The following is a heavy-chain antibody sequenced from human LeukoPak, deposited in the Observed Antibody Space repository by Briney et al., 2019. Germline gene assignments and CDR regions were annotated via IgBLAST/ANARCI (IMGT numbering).Heavy chain of an antibody. J-gene: IGHJ4*02. Sequence: GRSLRLSCAASGFTFSSYAMSWVRQAPGKGLEWVSAISGSGGSTYYADSVKGRFTISRDNSKNTLYLQMNSLRAEDTAVYYCAKGRGYCSSTSCNSFDYWGQGTLVTVSS. D-gene: IGHD2-2*01. CDR1: GFTFSSYA. V-gene: IGHV3-23*01. CDR3: AKGRGYCSSTSCNSFDY. CDR2: ISGSGGST.